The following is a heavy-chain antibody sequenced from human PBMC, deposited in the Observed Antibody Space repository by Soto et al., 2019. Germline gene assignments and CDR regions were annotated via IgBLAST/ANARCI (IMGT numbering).Heavy chain of an antibody. CDR3: ARGQRFSDWFDP. J-gene: IGHJ5*02. CDR2: IYGSGST. CDR1: GGAIGSHY. Sequence: SETRSLTCTISGGAIGSHYWTWIRQPAGKGLEWIGRIYGSGSTKYNPPLQSRVTMSLDTSKNQFSLRLESVTAADTAVYYCARGQRFSDWFDPWGQGTLVTVSS. V-gene: IGHV4-4*07. D-gene: IGHD3-3*01.